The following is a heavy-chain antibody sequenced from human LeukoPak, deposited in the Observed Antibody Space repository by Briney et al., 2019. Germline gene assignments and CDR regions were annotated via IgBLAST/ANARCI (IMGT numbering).Heavy chain of an antibody. CDR2: ISYDGSNK. CDR1: GFTFSSYG. CDR3: AKSYGYDSSGYYSDY. D-gene: IGHD3-22*01. Sequence: GSLRLSCAASGFTFSSYGMHWVRQAPGKGLEWVAVISYDGSNKYYADSVKGRFTISRDNSKNTLYLQMNSLRAEDTAVYYCAKSYGYDSSGYYSDYWGQGTLVTVSS. J-gene: IGHJ4*02. V-gene: IGHV3-30*18.